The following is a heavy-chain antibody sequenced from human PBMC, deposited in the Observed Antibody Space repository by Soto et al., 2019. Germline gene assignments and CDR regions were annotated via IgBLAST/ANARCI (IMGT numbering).Heavy chain of an antibody. CDR2: INPSGGST. Sequence: VASVKVSCKASGYTFTSYYMHWVRQAPGQGLEWMGIINPSGGSTSYAQKFQGRVTMTRDTSTSTVYMELSSLRSEDTAVYYCARDLALLGSSQYYFHYSGPAPLVTVS. D-gene: IGHD6-6*01. V-gene: IGHV1-46*01. CDR1: GYTFTSYY. J-gene: IGHJ4*02. CDR3: ARDLALLGSSQYYFHY.